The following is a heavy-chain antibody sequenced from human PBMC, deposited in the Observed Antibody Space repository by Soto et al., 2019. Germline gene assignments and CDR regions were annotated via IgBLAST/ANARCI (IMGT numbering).Heavy chain of an antibody. D-gene: IGHD6-6*01. J-gene: IGHJ4*02. CDR1: CGSFSGDY. CDR3: ARGRMGWLVHGTWDY. V-gene: IGHV4-34*01. Sequence: SETLSLTCAVYCGSFSGDYWSWIRQPPGKGLEWIGEINHSGSTNYNPSLKSRVTISVDTSKNQFSLKLSSVTAADTAVYYCARGRMGWLVHGTWDYWGQGTLVTVSS. CDR2: INHSGST.